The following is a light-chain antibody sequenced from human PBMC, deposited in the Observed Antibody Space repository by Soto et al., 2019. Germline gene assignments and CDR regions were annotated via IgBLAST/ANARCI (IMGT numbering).Light chain of an antibody. V-gene: IGKV3-15*01. J-gene: IGKJ2*01. Sequence: EILITQSPVTLSVSPGERATLSCRASQSVSSNLAWFQQKPGQAPRLLIYGASIRATGIPARFSGSGSGTDFTLTISSLQSEDFAVYYCQQYDNWPKTFGQGTKLEIK. CDR1: QSVSSN. CDR3: QQYDNWPKT. CDR2: GAS.